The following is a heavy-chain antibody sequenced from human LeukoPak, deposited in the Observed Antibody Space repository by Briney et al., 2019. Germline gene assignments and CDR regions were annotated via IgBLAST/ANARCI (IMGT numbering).Heavy chain of an antibody. D-gene: IGHD3-3*02. V-gene: IGHV1-69*05. Sequence: SVKVSCKASGGTFINYAINWVRQAPGQGLEWMGGIIPISDTANYAQKFQGRTAITTDDSTTTVYMEVSRLRSEDTAVYYCAATPEQFWSGSASAPQLDYWGQGTLLTVSS. CDR1: GGTFINYA. CDR2: IIPISDTA. CDR3: AATPEQFWSGSASAPQLDY. J-gene: IGHJ4*02.